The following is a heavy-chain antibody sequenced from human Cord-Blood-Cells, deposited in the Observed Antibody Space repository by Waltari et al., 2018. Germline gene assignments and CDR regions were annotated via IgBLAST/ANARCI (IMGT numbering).Heavy chain of an antibody. CDR2: INHSGST. J-gene: IGHJ4*02. D-gene: IGHD3-9*01. CDR3: ARGLRGLRYFDWLLPEYYFDY. V-gene: IGHV4-34*01. CDR1: GGSFSGYY. Sequence: QVQLQQWGAGLLKPSETLSLTCAVYGGSFSGYYWSWIRQPPGKGLEWIGEINHSGSTNLNPSLKSRVTLSVDTSNNHFSLKLSSVTAADTAVYYCARGLRGLRYFDWLLPEYYFDYWGQGTLVTVSS.